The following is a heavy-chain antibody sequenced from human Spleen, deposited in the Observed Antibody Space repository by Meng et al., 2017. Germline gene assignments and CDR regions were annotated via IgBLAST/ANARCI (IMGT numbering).Heavy chain of an antibody. CDR1: GGTFSSYA. V-gene: IGHV1-46*01. CDR2: INPSGGST. Sequence: ASVKVSCKASGGTFSSYAISWVRQAPGQGLEWMGIINPSGGSTSYAQKFQGRVTMTRDTSTSTVYMELSSLRSEDTAVYYCARENYDILTGYYDLDYWGQGTLVTVSS. D-gene: IGHD3-9*01. J-gene: IGHJ4*02. CDR3: ARENYDILTGYYDLDY.